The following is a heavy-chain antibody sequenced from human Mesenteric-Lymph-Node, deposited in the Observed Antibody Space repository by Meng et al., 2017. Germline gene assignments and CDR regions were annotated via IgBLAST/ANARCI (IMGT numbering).Heavy chain of an antibody. J-gene: IGHJ4*02. D-gene: IGHD6-13*01. V-gene: IGHV1-2*06. Sequence: ASVKVSCKASGDTFTGYYMHWVRQAPGQGLEWMGRINPNSGGTNYAQKFQGRVTMTRDTSISTAYMELSRLRSDDTAVYYCARDLSSWYVGWYFDYWGQGTLVTVSS. CDR3: ARDLSSWYVGWYFDY. CDR1: GDTFTGYY. CDR2: INPNSGGT.